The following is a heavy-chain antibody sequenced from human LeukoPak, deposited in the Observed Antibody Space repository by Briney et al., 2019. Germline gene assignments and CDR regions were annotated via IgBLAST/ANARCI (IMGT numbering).Heavy chain of an antibody. CDR3: ARGLVGAQDYYYYGMDV. V-gene: IGHV3-33*01. Sequence: GGSLRLSCAASGFIFSSYGMAWVRQAPGKGLEWVAVIWYDGSKKYYADSVKGRFTISRDNSKNTLYLQMNSLRAEDTAIYYCARGLVGAQDYYYYGMDVWGQGTTVTVSS. J-gene: IGHJ6*02. D-gene: IGHD1-26*01. CDR2: IWYDGSKK. CDR1: GFIFSSYG.